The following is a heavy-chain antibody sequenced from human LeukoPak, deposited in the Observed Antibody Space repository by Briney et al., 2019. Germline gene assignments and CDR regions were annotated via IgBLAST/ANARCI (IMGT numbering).Heavy chain of an antibody. Sequence: GASVKVSCKASGYTFTGYYMHWVRQAPGQGLEWMGWINPNSGGTNYAQKFQGRVTMTRDTSISTAYMELSRLRSDDTAVYHCARGTSAAGNPYYYYYYGMDVWGQGTTVTVSS. D-gene: IGHD6-13*01. V-gene: IGHV1-2*02. CDR3: ARGTSAAGNPYYYYYYGMDV. CDR1: GYTFTGYY. CDR2: INPNSGGT. J-gene: IGHJ6*02.